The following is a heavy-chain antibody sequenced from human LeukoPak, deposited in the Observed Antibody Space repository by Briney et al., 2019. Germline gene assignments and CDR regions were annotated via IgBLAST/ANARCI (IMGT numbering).Heavy chain of an antibody. D-gene: IGHD3-22*01. Sequence: GGSLRLSCAASGFTFSNYAMSWVRQALGRGLEWVSAISGDAGRTYYADSVKGRFTISRDNSKNTLYLQMYSLRAEDTAVFYCARSPGDNYDSSSGLYAYWGQGTLVTVSS. CDR2: ISGDAGRT. V-gene: IGHV3-23*01. CDR3: ARSPGDNYDSSSGLYAY. J-gene: IGHJ4*02. CDR1: GFTFSNYA.